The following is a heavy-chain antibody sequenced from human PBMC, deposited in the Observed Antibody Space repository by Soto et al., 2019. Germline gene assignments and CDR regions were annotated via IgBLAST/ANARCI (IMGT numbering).Heavy chain of an antibody. V-gene: IGHV1-18*01. Sequence: GASVKVSCTASGYTFTSYGISWVRQAPGQGLEWMGWISAYNGNTNYAQKLQGRVTMTTDTSTSTAYMELRSLRSDDTAVYYCARDLVPEAVAGTSGYYYYGMDVWGQGTTVTVSS. J-gene: IGHJ6*02. CDR2: ISAYNGNT. CDR1: GYTFTSYG. CDR3: ARDLVPEAVAGTSGYYYYGMDV. D-gene: IGHD6-19*01.